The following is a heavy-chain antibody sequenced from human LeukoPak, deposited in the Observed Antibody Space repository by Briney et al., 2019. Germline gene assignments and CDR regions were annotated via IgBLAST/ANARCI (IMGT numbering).Heavy chain of an antibody. J-gene: IGHJ4*02. CDR2: ISSSSSTI. V-gene: IGHV3-48*01. D-gene: IGHD2-2*01. CDR3: ARVISSTSRVVDY. CDR1: GFTFSSYS. Sequence: GGSLRLSCVASGFTFSSYSMNWVRQAPGKGLERVSYISSSSSTIHYADSVKGRFTISRDNAKNSLYLQMNSLRAEDTAVYYCARVISSTSRVVDYWGQGTLVTVSS.